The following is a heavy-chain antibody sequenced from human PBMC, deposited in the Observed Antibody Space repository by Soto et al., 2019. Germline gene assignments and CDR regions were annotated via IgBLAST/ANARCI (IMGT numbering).Heavy chain of an antibody. Sequence: SVKVSCKASGGTFSSYAISWVRQAPGQGLEWMGGIIPIFGTANYAQKFQGRVTITADESTSTAYMELSSLRSEDTAVYYCARETGSYYDSSGYLLGAFDIWGQGTMVTVS. J-gene: IGHJ3*02. D-gene: IGHD3-22*01. CDR3: ARETGSYYDSSGYLLGAFDI. V-gene: IGHV1-69*13. CDR1: GGTFSSYA. CDR2: IIPIFGTA.